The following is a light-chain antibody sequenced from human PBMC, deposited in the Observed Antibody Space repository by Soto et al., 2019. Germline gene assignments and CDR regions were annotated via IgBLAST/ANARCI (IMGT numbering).Light chain of an antibody. CDR2: DAS. CDR3: HQYNTYSAGT. V-gene: IGKV1-5*01. J-gene: IGKJ1*01. CDR1: QSISSW. Sequence: DIQMTQSPSTLSASVGDRVTITCRASQSISSWLAWDQQKPGKAPKLLIYDASTLESGVPSRFSGSGSGTEFTLTISSLQPDDFATYYCHQYNTYSAGTFGQGTKVEIK.